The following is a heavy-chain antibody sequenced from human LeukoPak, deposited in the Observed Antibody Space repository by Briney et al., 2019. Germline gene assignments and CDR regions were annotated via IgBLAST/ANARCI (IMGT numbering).Heavy chain of an antibody. CDR1: GVTFSSYA. J-gene: IGHJ4*02. CDR2: ISGSGGST. D-gene: IGHD6-19*01. Sequence: PGGSLRLSCAASGVTFSSYAMSWVRQAPGKGLEWVSAISGSGGSTYYADSVKGRFTISRDNSKNTLYLQMNSLRAEDTAVYYCAKDSAGYSSGWYTYWGQGTLVTVSS. V-gene: IGHV3-23*01. CDR3: AKDSAGYSSGWYTY.